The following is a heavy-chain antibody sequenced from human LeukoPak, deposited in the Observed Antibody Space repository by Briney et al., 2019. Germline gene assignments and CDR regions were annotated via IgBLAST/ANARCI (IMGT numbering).Heavy chain of an antibody. J-gene: IGHJ4*02. CDR1: GFTFDDYA. V-gene: IGHV3-9*01. D-gene: IGHD6-13*01. CDR2: ISWNSGSI. Sequence: PGGSLRLSCAASGFTFDDYAMHWVRQAPGKGLEWVSGISWNSGSIGYADSVKGRFTISRDNAKNSLYLQMNSLRAEDTALYYCAKDIQEQQLAPFDYWGQGTLVTVSS. CDR3: AKDIQEQQLAPFDY.